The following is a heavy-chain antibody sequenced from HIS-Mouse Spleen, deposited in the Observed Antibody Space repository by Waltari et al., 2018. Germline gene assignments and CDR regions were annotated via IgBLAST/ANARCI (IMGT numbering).Heavy chain of an antibody. CDR2: IYYSGST. Sequence: QLQLQESGPGLVKPSETLSLPCTVPGGSISSSRYYWGWIRQPPGKGLEVIGSIYYSGSTYYTPSPKSRVPISVDTSKNQFSLKLSSVTAADTAVYYCAREIPYSSSWYDWYFDLWGRGTLVTVSS. CDR3: AREIPYSSSWYDWYFDL. V-gene: IGHV4-39*07. CDR1: GGSISSSRYY. D-gene: IGHD6-13*01. J-gene: IGHJ2*01.